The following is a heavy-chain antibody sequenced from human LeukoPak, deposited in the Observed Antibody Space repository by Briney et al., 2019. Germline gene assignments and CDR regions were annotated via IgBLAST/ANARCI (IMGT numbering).Heavy chain of an antibody. CDR2: IYYSGST. J-gene: IGHJ4*02. CDR1: GGSISSSSYY. Sequence: PSETLSLTCTVSGGSISSSSYYWGWIRQPPGEGLEWIGSIYYSGSTYYNPSLKSRVTISVDTSKNQFSLKLSSVTAADTAVYYCARHDIAVAALDYWGQGTLVTVSS. D-gene: IGHD6-19*01. CDR3: ARHDIAVAALDY. V-gene: IGHV4-39*01.